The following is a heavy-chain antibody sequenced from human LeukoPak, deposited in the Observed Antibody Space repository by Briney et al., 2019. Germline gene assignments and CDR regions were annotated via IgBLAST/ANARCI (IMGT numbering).Heavy chain of an antibody. CDR1: GYTFTGYY. V-gene: IGHV1-2*02. D-gene: IGHD3-9*01. J-gene: IGHJ3*02. CDR3: ARDPDILTGHRDAFDI. Sequence: ASVKVSCKASGYTFTGYYMHWVRQAPGQGLEGMGWINPNSGGTNYTQKFQGRVTMTRDTSISTAYMELSRLRSDDTAVYYCARDPDILTGHRDAFDIWGQGTMVTVSS. CDR2: INPNSGGT.